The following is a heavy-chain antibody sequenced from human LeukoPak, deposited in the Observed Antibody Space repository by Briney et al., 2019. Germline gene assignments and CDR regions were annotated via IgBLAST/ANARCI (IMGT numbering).Heavy chain of an antibody. V-gene: IGHV4-34*01. CDR3: ARETSQKGAHYMDV. D-gene: IGHD3-16*01. J-gene: IGHJ6*03. CDR1: GGSSSGYY. CDR2: INHSGST. Sequence: SETLSLTCAVYGGSSSGYYWSWIRQPPGKGLEWIGEINHSGSTNYNPSLESRVTISVDTSKNQFSLKLSSVTAADTAVYYCARETSQKGAHYMDVWGKGTTVTISS.